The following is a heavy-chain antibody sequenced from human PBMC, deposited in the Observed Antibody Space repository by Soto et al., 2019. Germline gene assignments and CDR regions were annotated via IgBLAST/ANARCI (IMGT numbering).Heavy chain of an antibody. CDR3: ARGLISGSHYSGGWYYFDS. J-gene: IGHJ4*02. V-gene: IGHV4-59*01. Sequence: PSETLSLTCIVSGGSISNYYWSWIRQPPGKGLEWIGYIYYSGSTNYNPSLQSRVTISVDTSKNQFSLKLSSVTAADTAVYYCARGLISGSHYSGGWYYFDSWGQGTLVTVSS. D-gene: IGHD1-26*01. CDR2: IYYSGST. CDR1: GGSISNYY.